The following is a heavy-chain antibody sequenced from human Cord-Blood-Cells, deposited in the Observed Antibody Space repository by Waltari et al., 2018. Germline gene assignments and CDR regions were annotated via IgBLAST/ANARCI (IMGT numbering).Heavy chain of an antibody. Sequence: QLQLQESGPGLVKPSETLSLTCTVSGGSISSSTYSLVWIRQPPGKGLEWIGSNYYSGRTYYNPSLKSRVTISVDTSKNQFSLKLSSVTAADTAVYYCATRIFWGQGTLVTVSS. CDR2: NYYSGRT. CDR1: GGSISSSTYS. CDR3: ATRIF. J-gene: IGHJ4*02. V-gene: IGHV4-39*01.